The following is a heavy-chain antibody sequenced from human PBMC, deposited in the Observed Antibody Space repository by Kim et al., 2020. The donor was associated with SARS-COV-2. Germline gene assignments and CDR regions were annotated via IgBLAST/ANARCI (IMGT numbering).Heavy chain of an antibody. CDR1: GFSFGDYY. D-gene: IGHD1-26*01. V-gene: IGHV3-11*05. J-gene: IGHJ4*02. CDR3: ARVRDVPSGSYYCDY. Sequence: GVSLRLSCAASGFSFGDYYMSWIRQTPGKGLEWLSYISNSIDYTKYADSVKGRFTISRDNAKNSLYLQMNSLRAEDTAVYYCARVRDVPSGSYYCDYWGQGTLVTVSS. CDR2: ISNSIDYT.